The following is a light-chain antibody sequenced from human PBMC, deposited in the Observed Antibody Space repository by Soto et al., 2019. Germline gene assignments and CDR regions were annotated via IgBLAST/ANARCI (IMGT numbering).Light chain of an antibody. V-gene: IGKV3-11*01. J-gene: IGKJ4*01. CDR1: QSVSSN. CDR2: DAS. CDR3: QQHSDWPLT. Sequence: EIVLIQSPATLSLSPGARATLSCRASQSVSSNLAWYQQNPGQAPRLLIFDASNRATGIPARFSGSGSGTDFTLTIGSLEPEDFAVYYCQQHSDWPLTFGGGTKVEIK.